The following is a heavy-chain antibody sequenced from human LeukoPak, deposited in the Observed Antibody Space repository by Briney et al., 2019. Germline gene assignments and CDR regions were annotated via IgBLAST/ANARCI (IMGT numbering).Heavy chain of an antibody. V-gene: IGHV3-7*01. CDR1: GFTFSSYW. D-gene: IGHD6-19*01. J-gene: IGHJ3*02. Sequence: GGSLRLSCAASGFTFSSYWMSWVRQAPGKGLEWVANIKQDGSEKCHVDSVKGRFTISRDNAKNSLYLQMNSLRAEDTAVYYCARGVAGPRTFDIWGQGTMVTVSS. CDR2: IKQDGSEK. CDR3: ARGVAGPRTFDI.